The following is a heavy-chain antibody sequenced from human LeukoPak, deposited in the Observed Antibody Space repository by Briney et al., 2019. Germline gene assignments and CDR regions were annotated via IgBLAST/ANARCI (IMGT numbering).Heavy chain of an antibody. J-gene: IGHJ4*02. CDR3: AKARGYSESGGYPVFDY. Sequence: QAGGSLRLSCAASGFTFSSYSMNWVRQAPGKGLEWVSYISSSSSSIYYADSVKGRFTISRDNAKNSLFLQMDDLRAEDTAVYYCAKARGYSESGGYPVFDYWGQGTLVTVSS. CDR2: ISSSSSSI. D-gene: IGHD3-22*01. V-gene: IGHV3-48*04. CDR1: GFTFSSYS.